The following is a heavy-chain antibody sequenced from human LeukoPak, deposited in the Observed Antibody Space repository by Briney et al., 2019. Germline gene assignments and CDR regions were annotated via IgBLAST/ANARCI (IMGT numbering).Heavy chain of an antibody. D-gene: IGHD4-11*01. J-gene: IGHJ6*03. CDR2: INPNTGDT. CDR3: ARRFDYGNHAFHHYYMDV. Sequence: ASVKVSCKASGYLFIVYNIHWVRQAPGQGLEWMGWINPNTGDTNYAQKFQSRVTMTRDTSISTVYMELRSLTYEDTALYYCARRFDYGNHAFHHYYMDVWGKGTTVSVSS. CDR1: GYLFIVYN. V-gene: IGHV1-2*02.